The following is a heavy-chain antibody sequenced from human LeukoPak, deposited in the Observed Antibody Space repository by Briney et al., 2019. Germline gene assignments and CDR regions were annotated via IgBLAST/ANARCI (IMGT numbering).Heavy chain of an antibody. J-gene: IGHJ6*03. Sequence: SVKVSCKASGGTFSSYAISWVRHAPGQGLEWMGGIIPIFGTANYAQKFQGRVTFTADESTSTAYMELSSLRSEDTAVYYCARGDREGMDYYYMDVWGKGTTVTVSS. D-gene: IGHD6-13*01. CDR1: GGTFSSYA. CDR2: IIPIFGTA. CDR3: ARGDREGMDYYYMDV. V-gene: IGHV1-69*01.